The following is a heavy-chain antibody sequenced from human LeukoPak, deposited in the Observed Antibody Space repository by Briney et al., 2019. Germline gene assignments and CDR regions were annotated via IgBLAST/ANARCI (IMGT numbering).Heavy chain of an antibody. V-gene: IGHV4-39*07. D-gene: IGHD3-3*01. CDR2: INHSGST. J-gene: IGHJ6*03. Sequence: PSETLSLTCTVSGGSISSSSYYWGWIRQPPGKGLEWIGEINHSGSTNYNPSLKSRVTISVDTSKNQFSLRLSSVTAADTAVYYCARGRRFTVWGKGTTVTVSS. CDR1: GGSISSSSYY. CDR3: ARGRRFTV.